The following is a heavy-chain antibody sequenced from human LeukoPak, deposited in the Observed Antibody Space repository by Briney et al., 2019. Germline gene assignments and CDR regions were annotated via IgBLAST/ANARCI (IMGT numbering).Heavy chain of an antibody. V-gene: IGHV3-23*01. D-gene: IGHD6-19*01. CDR3: AKDKSSSSGWYYFDY. CDR2: ISGSGRST. J-gene: IGHJ4*02. Sequence: GGSLRLFLAASGFPFSNHALNWVPQAPGKGAGWVPSISGSGRSTYYADSVKGRFTISRDNSKNTLYLQMNSLRAEDTAVYYCAKDKSSSSGWYYFDYWGQGTLVTVSS. CDR1: GFPFSNHA.